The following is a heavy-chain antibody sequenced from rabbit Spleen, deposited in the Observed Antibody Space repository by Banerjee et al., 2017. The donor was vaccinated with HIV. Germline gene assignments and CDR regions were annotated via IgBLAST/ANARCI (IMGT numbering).Heavy chain of an antibody. Sequence: QSLEESGGDLVKPGASLTLTCTASGFSFSSSYYMCWVRQAPGKGLECIACIYAASGGSTYYANWAKGRFTISKTSSTTVTLQMTSLTVADTATYFCARGSATMTMVITGYYLNLWGQGTLVT. J-gene: IGHJ4*01. V-gene: IGHV1S40*01. CDR2: IYAASGGST. CDR1: GFSFSSSYY. CDR3: ARGSATMTMVITGYYLNL. D-gene: IGHD2-1*01.